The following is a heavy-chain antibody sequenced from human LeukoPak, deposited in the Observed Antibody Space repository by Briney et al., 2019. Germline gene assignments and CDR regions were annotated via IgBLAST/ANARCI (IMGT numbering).Heavy chain of an antibody. CDR1: GGSISSHY. D-gene: IGHD6-6*01. CDR3: ARATISIAARGNWFDP. Sequence: SETLSLTCTVSGGSISSHYWSWTRQPPGKGLEWIGYIYYSGSTNYNPSLKSRVTISVDTSKNQFSLKLSSVTAADTAVYYCARATISIAARGNWFDPWGQGTLVTVSS. J-gene: IGHJ5*02. V-gene: IGHV4-59*11. CDR2: IYYSGST.